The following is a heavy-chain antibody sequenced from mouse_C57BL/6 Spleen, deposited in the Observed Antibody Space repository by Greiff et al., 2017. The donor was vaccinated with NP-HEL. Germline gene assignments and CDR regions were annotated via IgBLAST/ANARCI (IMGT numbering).Heavy chain of an antibody. D-gene: IGHD2-4*01. CDR2: IDPEDGDT. Sequence: EVQGVESGAELVRPGASVKLSCTASGFNIKDYYMHWVKQRPEQGLEWIGRIDPEDGDTEYAPKFQGKANMTADTSSNTAYLQLSSLTSEATAVYYCTTWGDYDWGYYAMDYWGQGTSVTVSS. J-gene: IGHJ4*01. CDR1: GFNIKDYY. CDR3: TTWGDYDWGYYAMDY. V-gene: IGHV14-1*01.